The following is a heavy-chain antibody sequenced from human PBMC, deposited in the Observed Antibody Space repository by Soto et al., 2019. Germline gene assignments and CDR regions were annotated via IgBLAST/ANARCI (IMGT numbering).Heavy chain of an antibody. CDR1: GFTFSSYG. J-gene: IGHJ5*02. CDR3: ARVGSGYDLNWFDP. D-gene: IGHD5-12*01. Sequence: QVQLVESGGGVVQPGRSLRLSCAASGFTFSSYGMHWVRQGPGKGLEWVAVIWYDGSNKYYADSVKGRFTISRDNSKNTLYLQMNSLRAEDTAVYYCARVGSGYDLNWFDPWGQGTLVTVSS. CDR2: IWYDGSNK. V-gene: IGHV3-33*01.